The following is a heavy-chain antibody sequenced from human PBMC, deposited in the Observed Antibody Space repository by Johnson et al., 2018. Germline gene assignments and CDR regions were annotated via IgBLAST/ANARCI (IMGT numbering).Heavy chain of an antibody. CDR2: IGRSGGTI. J-gene: IGHJ6*03. CDR3: AGGAGYHGSGSYYPYYYYYMDV. CDR1: GFTFSDYY. V-gene: IGHV3-11*04. D-gene: IGHD3-10*01. Sequence: QVQLVQSGGGLVQPGGSLRLSCAASGFTFSDYYMSWIRQAPGQGLEWVSYIGRSGGTICYADSVEGRCTLPRDNAKNSLYLQMKSLRAEDTAGYYCAGGAGYHGSGSYYPYYYYYMDVWGKGTTVTVSS.